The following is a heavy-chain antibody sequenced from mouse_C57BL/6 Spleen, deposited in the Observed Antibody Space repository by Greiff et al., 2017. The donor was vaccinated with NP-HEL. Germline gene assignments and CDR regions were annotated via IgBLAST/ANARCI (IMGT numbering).Heavy chain of an antibody. CDR3: VYYDYGYAMDY. Sequence: EVKVVESGEGLVKPGGSLKLSCAASGFTFSSYAMSWVRQTPEKRLEWVAYISSGGDYIYYADTVKGRFTISRDNARNTLYLQMSSLKSEDTAMYYCVYYDYGYAMDYWGQGTSVTVSS. CDR2: ISSGGDYI. D-gene: IGHD2-4*01. V-gene: IGHV5-9-1*02. CDR1: GFTFSSYA. J-gene: IGHJ4*01.